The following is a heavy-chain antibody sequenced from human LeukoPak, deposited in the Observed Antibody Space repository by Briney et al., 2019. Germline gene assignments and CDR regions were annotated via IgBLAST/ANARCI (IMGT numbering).Heavy chain of an antibody. J-gene: IGHJ6*02. CDR1: GYTFTTYY. CDR2: MNPSGDST. D-gene: IGHD6-25*01. CDR3: ARGPEKSSGWPYGMDV. Sequence: GASVKVSCKASGYTFTTYYMHWVRQAPGQGLEWMGVMNPSGDSTSYAQKFQGRVTMTRDTSTSTVFMELSSLRSEDTAVYYCARGPEKSSGWPYGMDVWGQGTTVIVSS. V-gene: IGHV1-46*01.